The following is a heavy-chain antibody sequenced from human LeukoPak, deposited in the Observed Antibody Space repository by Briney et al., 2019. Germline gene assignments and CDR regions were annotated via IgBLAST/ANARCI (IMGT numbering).Heavy chain of an antibody. CDR3: ARYQPLSTEKAFDY. Sequence: SETLSLTCTVSGGSISSGSYYWSWIRQPAGKGLEWIGYIYYSGSTNYNPSLKSRVTISVDTSKNQFSLKLSSVTAADTAVYYCARYQPLSTEKAFDYWGQGTLVTVSS. D-gene: IGHD4-17*01. J-gene: IGHJ4*02. V-gene: IGHV4-61*10. CDR2: IYYSGST. CDR1: GGSISSGSYY.